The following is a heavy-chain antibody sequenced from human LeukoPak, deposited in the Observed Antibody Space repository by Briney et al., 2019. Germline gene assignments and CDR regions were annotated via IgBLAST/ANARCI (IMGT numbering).Heavy chain of an antibody. V-gene: IGHV1-18*01. D-gene: IGHD1-7*01. CDR1: GYTFTSYG. J-gene: IGHJ4*02. CDR3: ATDRNLGPFGF. Sequence: ASVKVSCKASGYTFTSYGISWVRQAPGQGLEWMGWISAYNGNTNYAQKLQGRVTMTEDTSTDTGYMELRDLTSEDAAVYYCATDRNLGPFGFWGQGTLVTVSS. CDR2: ISAYNGNT.